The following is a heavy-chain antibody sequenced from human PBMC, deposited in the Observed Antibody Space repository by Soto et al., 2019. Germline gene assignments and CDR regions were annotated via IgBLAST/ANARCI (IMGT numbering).Heavy chain of an antibody. CDR3: ARGYLGDPIDY. D-gene: IGHD2-21*02. J-gene: IGHJ4*02. CDR2: IYYSGST. CDR1: GGSISSYY. Sequence: SETLSLTCTVSGGSISSYYWSWIRQPPGKGLEWIGYIYYSGSTNYNPSLKSRVTISVDTSKNQFSLKLSSVTAADTAVYYCARGYLGDPIDYWGQGTLVTVSS. V-gene: IGHV4-59*01.